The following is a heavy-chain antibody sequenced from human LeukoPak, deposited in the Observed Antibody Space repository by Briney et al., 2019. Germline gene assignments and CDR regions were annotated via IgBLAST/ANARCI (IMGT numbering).Heavy chain of an antibody. CDR1: GFTFSDHY. CDR3: ARDRTSRYGMDV. Sequence: PGGSLRLSCAASGFTFSDHYMNWIRQAPGKGPEWVSSISTSGSTIYYADSVKGRFTISRDNAKNSLFLQMNSLRAEDTAVYYCARDRTSRYGMDVWGQGTTVTVPS. J-gene: IGHJ6*02. V-gene: IGHV3-11*01. CDR2: ISTSGSTI. D-gene: IGHD6-25*01.